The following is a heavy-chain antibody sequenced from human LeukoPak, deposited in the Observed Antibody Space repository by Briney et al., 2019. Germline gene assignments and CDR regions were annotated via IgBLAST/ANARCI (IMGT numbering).Heavy chain of an antibody. V-gene: IGHV1-2*02. CDR1: GYTFTGYY. CDR3: ASSSTVKSHGSYYYGMDV. CDR2: INPNSGGT. D-gene: IGHD4-11*01. J-gene: IGHJ6*02. Sequence: ASVKVSCKASGYTFTGYYMHWVRQAPGQGLEWMGWINPNSGGTNYAQKFQGRVTMTRDTSISTAYMELSRLRSDDTAVYYCASSSTVKSHGSYYYGMDVWGQGTTVTVSS.